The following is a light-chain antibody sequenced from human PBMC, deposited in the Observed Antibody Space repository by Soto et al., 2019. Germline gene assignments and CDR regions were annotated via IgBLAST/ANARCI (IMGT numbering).Light chain of an antibody. CDR1: QTVRNNY. Sequence: EFVLTQSPGTLSLSPGERATLSCRASQTVRNNYLAWYQQKPGQAPRLLIYDASSRATGIPDRFRGGGSGTDFTLTISRLEPEDFATYYCQQANGFPFTFGQGTRLEI. J-gene: IGKJ2*01. CDR2: DAS. V-gene: IGKV3-20*01. CDR3: QQANGFPFT.